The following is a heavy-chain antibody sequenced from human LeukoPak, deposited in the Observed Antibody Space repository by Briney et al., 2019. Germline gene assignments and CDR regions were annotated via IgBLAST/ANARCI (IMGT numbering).Heavy chain of an antibody. D-gene: IGHD2-15*01. CDR3: AKFSEYCSGGSCFDAFDI. V-gene: IGHV3-30*02. J-gene: IGHJ3*02. CDR2: IRYDGSNK. CDR1: GFTFSSYG. Sequence: SGGSLRLSCAASGFTFSSYGMHWGRQAPGKGLEWVAFIRYDGSNKYYADSVKGRFTISRDNSKNTLYLQMNSLRAEDTAVYYCAKFSEYCSGGSCFDAFDIWGQGTMVTVSS.